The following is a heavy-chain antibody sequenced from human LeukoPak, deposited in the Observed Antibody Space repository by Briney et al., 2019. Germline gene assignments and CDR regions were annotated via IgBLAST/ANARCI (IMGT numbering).Heavy chain of an antibody. CDR2: ITSSSRYT. V-gene: IGHV3-21*04. Sequence: GGSLRLFCAASVFTFSTYNMNWVRQAPGKGLEWVSSITSSSRYTFYADSVKGRFTISRDNAKNSLYLQMNSLRAEDTAVYYCARGRRKLWFGELRYYTDVWGKGTTVTISS. J-gene: IGHJ6*03. CDR3: ARGRRKLWFGELRYYTDV. D-gene: IGHD3-10*01. CDR1: VFTFSTYN.